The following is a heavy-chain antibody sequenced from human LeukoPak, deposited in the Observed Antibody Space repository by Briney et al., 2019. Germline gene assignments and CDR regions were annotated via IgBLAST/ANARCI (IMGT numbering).Heavy chain of an antibody. J-gene: IGHJ4*02. CDR1: GYSISSGYY. V-gene: IGHV4-38-2*01. CDR2: IYHSRST. Sequence: SETLSLTCAVSGYSISSGYYWGWIRQPPGKGLEWIGGIYHSRSTYYNPSLRSRVTISVDTSKNQFSLKLTSVTAADTAVYYCVRPRQWLVGIDYWGQGALVTVSS. CDR3: VRPRQWLVGIDY. D-gene: IGHD6-19*01.